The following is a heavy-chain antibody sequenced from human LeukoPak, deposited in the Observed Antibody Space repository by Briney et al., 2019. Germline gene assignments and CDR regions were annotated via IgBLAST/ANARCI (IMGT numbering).Heavy chain of an antibody. V-gene: IGHV4-34*01. J-gene: IGHJ6*03. Sequence: SEILSLTCAVYGGSFSGHYWTWIRQPPGKGLEWIGEINHSGSTNYNPSLKSRVTISVGTSKNQFSLKVSSVTAAETAVYYCARVKDPGGYYYYYYMDIWGKGNTVTVSS. CDR2: INHSGST. CDR3: ARVKDPGGYYYYYYMDI. D-gene: IGHD3-16*01. CDR1: GGSFSGHY.